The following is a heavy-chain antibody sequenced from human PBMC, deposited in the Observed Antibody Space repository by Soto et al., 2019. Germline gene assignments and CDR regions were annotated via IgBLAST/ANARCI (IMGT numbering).Heavy chain of an antibody. CDR1: GGTFSSYT. V-gene: IGHV1-69*02. CDR2: IVPILGIA. CDR3: ASVFISNIPENPYDAFDI. J-gene: IGHJ3*02. Sequence: SVKASCKASGGTFSSYTISWVRQAPGQGLEWMGRIVPILGIANYAQKFQGRVTITADKSTSTAYMELSSLRSEDTAVYYCASVFISNIPENPYDAFDIWGQGTIVTVSS. D-gene: IGHD3-22*01.